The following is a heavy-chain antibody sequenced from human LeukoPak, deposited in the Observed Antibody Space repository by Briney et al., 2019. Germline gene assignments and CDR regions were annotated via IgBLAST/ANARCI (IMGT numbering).Heavy chain of an antibody. V-gene: IGHV4-61*02. CDR2: IYTSGST. J-gene: IGHJ4*02. D-gene: IGHD2-15*01. Sequence: SETLSLTCTVSGGSISSGSYYWSWIRQPAGKGLEWIGRIYTSGSTNYNPSLKSRVTVSVDTSKNQFSLKLSSVTAADTAVYYCATSYIGGFGKPDYWGQGTLVTVSS. CDR1: GGSISSGSYY. CDR3: ATSYIGGFGKPDY.